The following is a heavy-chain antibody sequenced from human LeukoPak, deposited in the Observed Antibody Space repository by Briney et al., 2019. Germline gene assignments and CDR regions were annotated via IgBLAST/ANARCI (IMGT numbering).Heavy chain of an antibody. CDR2: ISSYTSYT. Sequence: PGGSLRLSCAASGFTLSDYYTSWIRQAPGKGLEWVSYISSYTSYTNYADSVKGRFTISRDNAKNSLYLQMNSLRAEDTAVYYCARATHYDILTGCTDFDYWGQGTLVTVSS. D-gene: IGHD3-9*01. V-gene: IGHV3-11*06. CDR1: GFTLSDYY. CDR3: ARATHYDILTGCTDFDY. J-gene: IGHJ4*02.